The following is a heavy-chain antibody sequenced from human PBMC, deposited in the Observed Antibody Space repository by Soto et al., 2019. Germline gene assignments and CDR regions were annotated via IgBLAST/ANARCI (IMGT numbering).Heavy chain of an antibody. J-gene: IGHJ4*02. D-gene: IGHD2-2*01. CDR2: IYACGTT. CDR1: GFTVSRNY. CDR3: ARGLHSESMYLSLAAY. Sequence: EVQLVESGGGLVQPGGSLRLSCAGSGFTVSRNYMTWLRQTPGKGLELVSVIYACGTTYYADSVQGRFMISRDIFSNTLSLQMANLRVEDTAVYYCARGLHSESMYLSLAAYWGQGIVVAVSS. V-gene: IGHV3-66*01.